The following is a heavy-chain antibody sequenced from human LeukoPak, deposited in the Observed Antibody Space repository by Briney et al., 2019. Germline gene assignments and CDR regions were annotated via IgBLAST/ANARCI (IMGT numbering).Heavy chain of an antibody. CDR2: FSAYNGNT. V-gene: IGHV1-18*04. CDR3: ARDAYRYCSSTSCRESYYYYYGMDV. CDR1: VSTFTSNG. Sequence: ASVKVSCKASVSTFTSNGISWVRQALGQGLGWMGWFSAYNGNTNYAQKLQGRVTMTTDTSTSTAYMELRSLRSDDTAVYYCARDAYRYCSSTSCRESYYYYYGMDVWGQGTTVTVS. J-gene: IGHJ6*02. D-gene: IGHD2-2*01.